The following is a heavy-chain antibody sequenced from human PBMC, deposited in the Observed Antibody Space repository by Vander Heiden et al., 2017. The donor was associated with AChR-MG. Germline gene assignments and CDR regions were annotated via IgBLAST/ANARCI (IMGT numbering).Heavy chain of an antibody. CDR2: ISWNSGSI. CDR1: GFTFDDYA. Sequence: EVQLVESGGGLVQPGRSLRLSCAASGFTFDDYAMHWVRQAPGKAPEWVSGISWNSGSIGYADSVKGRFTISRDNAKNSLYLQMNSLRAEDTALYYCAKPRRGGDILTGSYFDYWGQGTLVTVSS. J-gene: IGHJ4*02. CDR3: AKPRRGGDILTGSYFDY. V-gene: IGHV3-9*01. D-gene: IGHD3-9*01.